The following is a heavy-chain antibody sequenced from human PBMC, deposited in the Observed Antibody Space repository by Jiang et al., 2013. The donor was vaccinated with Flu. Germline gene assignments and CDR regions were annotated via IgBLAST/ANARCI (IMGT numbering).Heavy chain of an antibody. V-gene: IGHV4-31*01. CDR2: IFYSGTT. CDR3: ARLERKXVRGVSTFDP. J-gene: IGHJ5*02. D-gene: IGHD3-10*01. Sequence: GSGLVKPSQTLSLTCSVSGVSIKSGGYYWSWIRQHPGRGLEWIGYIFYSGTTYYNPSLKSLVTISIDTSKNQFSLKLSSVTAADTAVYYCARLERKXVRGVSTFDPVGPGEPVTVS. CDR1: GVSIKSGGYY.